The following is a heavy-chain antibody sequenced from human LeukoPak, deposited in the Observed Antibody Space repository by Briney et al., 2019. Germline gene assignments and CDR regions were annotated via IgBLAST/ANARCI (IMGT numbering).Heavy chain of an antibody. CDR2: ISWNSGSI. CDR1: GFTFDDYA. CDR3: AKDIGAGSYYNGDAFDI. D-gene: IGHD3-10*01. J-gene: IGHJ3*02. V-gene: IGHV3-9*01. Sequence: GGSLRLSCAASGFTFDDYAMHWVRQAPGKGLEWVSGISWNSGSIGYADSVKGRFTISRDNAKNSLYLQMNSLRAEDTALYYCAKDIGAGSYYNGDAFDIWGQGTMVTVSS.